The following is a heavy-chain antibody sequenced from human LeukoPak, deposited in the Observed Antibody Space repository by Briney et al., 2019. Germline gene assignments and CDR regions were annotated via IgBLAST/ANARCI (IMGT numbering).Heavy chain of an antibody. J-gene: IGHJ6*02. D-gene: IGHD6-19*01. CDR2: IYPGDSDS. Sequence: ESPKISCKTSGYSFNNYWIGWVRQMPGKGLEWRGIIYPGDSDSKYSPSFQGQVTISADKSITPAYLQWSSLKASDTAIYYCARLPDSSGRGPYYFGMDVWGQGTTVPVSS. CDR3: ARLPDSSGRGPYYFGMDV. CDR1: GYSFNNYW. V-gene: IGHV5-51*01.